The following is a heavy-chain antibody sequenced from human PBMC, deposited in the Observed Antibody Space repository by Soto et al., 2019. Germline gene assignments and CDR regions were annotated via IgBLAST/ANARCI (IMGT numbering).Heavy chain of an antibody. CDR3: ARGLVGATTDPYYFDY. D-gene: IGHD1-26*01. CDR1: GGTFSSYA. CDR2: IIPIFGTA. J-gene: IGHJ4*02. V-gene: IGHV1-69*13. Sequence: GASVKVSCKASGGTFSSYAISWVRQAPGQGLEWMGGIIPIFGTANYAQKFQGRVTITADESTSTAYMELSSLRSEDTAVYYCARGLVGATTDPYYFDYWGQGTLVTVSS.